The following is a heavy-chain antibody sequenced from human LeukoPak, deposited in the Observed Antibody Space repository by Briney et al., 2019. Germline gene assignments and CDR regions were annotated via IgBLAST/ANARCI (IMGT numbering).Heavy chain of an antibody. J-gene: IGHJ4*02. Sequence: ASVKVSCKASGYTFTNYALHWVRQAPGQRLEWMGWINTDNGNTKYSQKFQGRVTITRATSASTAYMELSSLRSEDTAVYYCARVGYSGYDSRPVFNYWGQGTLVTVSS. CDR1: GYTFTNYA. D-gene: IGHD5-12*01. V-gene: IGHV1-3*04. CDR3: ARVGYSGYDSRPVFNY. CDR2: INTDNGNT.